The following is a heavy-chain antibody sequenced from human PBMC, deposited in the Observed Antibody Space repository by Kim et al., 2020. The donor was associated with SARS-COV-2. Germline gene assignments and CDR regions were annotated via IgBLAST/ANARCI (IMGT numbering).Heavy chain of an antibody. J-gene: IGHJ4*02. D-gene: IGHD5-12*01. CDR2: IKSKTDGGTT. Sequence: GSLRLSCAASGFTFSNAWMSWVRQAPGKGLEWVGRIKSKTDGGTTDYAAPVKGRFTISRDDSKNTLYLQMNSLKTEDTAVYYCTTIPGYSGYDPPGGDYWGQGTLVTVSS. CDR1: GFTFSNAW. V-gene: IGHV3-15*01. CDR3: TTIPGYSGYDPPGGDY.